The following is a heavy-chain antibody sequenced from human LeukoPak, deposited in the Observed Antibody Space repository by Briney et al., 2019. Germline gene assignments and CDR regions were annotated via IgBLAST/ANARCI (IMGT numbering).Heavy chain of an antibody. CDR2: ISGSGGST. J-gene: IGHJ4*02. Sequence: GGSLRLSYAASGFTFSSYAMSWVRQAPGKGLEWVSAISGSGGSTYYADSVKGRFTISRDNSKNTLYLQMNSLRAEDTAVYYCAKVSFGSGSYLLGYWGQGTLVTVSS. V-gene: IGHV3-23*01. CDR1: GFTFSSYA. CDR3: AKVSFGSGSYLLGY. D-gene: IGHD3-10*01.